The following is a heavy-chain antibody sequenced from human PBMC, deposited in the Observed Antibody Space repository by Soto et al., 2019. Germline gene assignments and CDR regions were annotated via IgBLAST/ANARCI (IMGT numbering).Heavy chain of an antibody. CDR1: GYTLTNYG. Sequence: QVQLVQSGDEVKKTGASVKVSCRASGYTLTNYGISWVRQAPGQGLFWMGWISGNNGNTHYAQNVQGRLTLTIDTSTNTAYMELKILKLDDTAMYYCVRDWQLSPWGQGTLVTVSS. D-gene: IGHD1-1*01. CDR3: VRDWQLSP. V-gene: IGHV1-18*01. CDR2: ISGNNGNT. J-gene: IGHJ5*02.